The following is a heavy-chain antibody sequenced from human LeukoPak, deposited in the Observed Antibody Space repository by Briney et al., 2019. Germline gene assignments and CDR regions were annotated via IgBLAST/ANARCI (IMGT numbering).Heavy chain of an antibody. J-gene: IGHJ3*02. CDR1: GFTFDDYA. D-gene: IGHD1-1*01. CDR3: ARDPQRDSFDI. CDR2: ISWNSDIV. V-gene: IGHV3-9*01. Sequence: GGSLRLSCAASGFTFDDYAMHWVRQAPGKGLEWVSGISWNSDIVGYADSVKGRFTISRDNAKNSLYLQMNSLRVEDTAVYFCARDPQRDSFDIWGQGTMVTVSS.